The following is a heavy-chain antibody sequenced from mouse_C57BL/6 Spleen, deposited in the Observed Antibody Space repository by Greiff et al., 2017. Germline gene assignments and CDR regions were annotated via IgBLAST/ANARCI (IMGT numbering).Heavy chain of an antibody. CDR1: GYTFTDYE. CDR2: IDPDTGGT. D-gene: IGHD1-1*01. Sequence: VQLQQPGAELVRPGASVTLSCKASGYTFTDYEMHWVKQTPVHGLEWIGAIDPDTGGTAYNQQFKGQAILPADKSSSTAYMVLRSLTSEDSACYCGTRRSYGLQVATDYWGQGTTLTVSS. CDR3: TRRSYGLQVATDY. V-gene: IGHV1-15*01. J-gene: IGHJ2*01.